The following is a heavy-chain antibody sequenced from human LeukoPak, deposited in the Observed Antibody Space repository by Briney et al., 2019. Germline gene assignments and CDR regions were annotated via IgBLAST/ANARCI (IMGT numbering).Heavy chain of an antibody. J-gene: IGHJ5*02. Sequence: SETLSLTCTVSGGSINRYYWTWIRQPAGKGLEWIGRIYSTGSTNYNPSLKSRVTISVDTSKNQFSLKLSSVTAADTAVYYCARVVAARPAWFDPWGQGTLVTVSS. D-gene: IGHD6-6*01. CDR2: IYSTGST. CDR1: GGSINRYY. CDR3: ARVVAARPAWFDP. V-gene: IGHV4-4*07.